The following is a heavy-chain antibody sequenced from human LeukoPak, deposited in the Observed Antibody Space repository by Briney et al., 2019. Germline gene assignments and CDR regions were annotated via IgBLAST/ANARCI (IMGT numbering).Heavy chain of an antibody. CDR2: ISSSDSTI. CDR1: GFTLSSYG. CDR3: ARDYGGSSPFDY. J-gene: IGHJ4*02. Sequence: GESLRLSCVASGFTLSSYGIHWVRQAPVKGLEWVSYISSSDSTIYYADSVKGRFTISRDNAKNSLYLQMNSLRAEDTAVYYCARDYGGSSPFDYWGQGTLVTVSS. D-gene: IGHD4-23*01. V-gene: IGHV3-48*03.